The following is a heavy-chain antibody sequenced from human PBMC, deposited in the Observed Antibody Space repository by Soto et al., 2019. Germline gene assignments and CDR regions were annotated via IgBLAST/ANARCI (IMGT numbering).Heavy chain of an antibody. CDR3: ARHGKTGIAAAGAPASGYYYGMDV. CDR1: GGSISSYY. J-gene: IGHJ6*02. CDR2: IYDSGST. V-gene: IGHV4-59*08. Sequence: SETLSLTCTVSGGSISSYYWSWIRQPPGKGLEWIGYIYDSGSTNYNPSLKSRVTISVDTSKNQFSLKLSSVTAADTAVYYCARHGKTGIAAAGAPASGYYYGMDVWGQGTTVTVSS. D-gene: IGHD6-13*01.